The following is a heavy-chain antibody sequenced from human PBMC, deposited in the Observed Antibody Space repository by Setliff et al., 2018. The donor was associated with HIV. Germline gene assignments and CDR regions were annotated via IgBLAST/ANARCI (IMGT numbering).Heavy chain of an antibody. CDR1: RDYS. CDR2: ISSSGSTI. V-gene: IGHV3-11*04. D-gene: IGHD3-3*01. J-gene: IGHJ4*02. CDR3: AKDKYSSRRITIFGGSVPLDY. Sequence: RDYSWGWIRQPPGKGLEWVSYISSSGSTIYYADSVKGRFTISRDNAKNSLYLQMNSLRAEDTAVYYCAKDKYSSRRITIFGGSVPLDYWGQGTLVTVSS.